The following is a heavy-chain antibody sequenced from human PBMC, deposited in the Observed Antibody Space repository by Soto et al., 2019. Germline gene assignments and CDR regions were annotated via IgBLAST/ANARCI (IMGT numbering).Heavy chain of an antibody. V-gene: IGHV3-30-3*01. Sequence: PGGSLRLSCAASGFTFSSYAMHWVRQAPGKGLEWVAVISYDGSNKYYADSVKGRFTISRDNSKNTLYLQMNSLRAEDTAVYYCARDDGDIVLVPAAMPYYYYGMDVWGQGTTVTVSS. CDR1: GFTFSSYA. J-gene: IGHJ6*02. D-gene: IGHD2-2*01. CDR3: ARDDGDIVLVPAAMPYYYYGMDV. CDR2: ISYDGSNK.